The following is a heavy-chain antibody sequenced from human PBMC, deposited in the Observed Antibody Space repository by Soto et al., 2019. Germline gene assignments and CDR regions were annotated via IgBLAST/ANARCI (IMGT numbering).Heavy chain of an antibody. CDR1: GGSISSGDYY. Sequence: SETLSLTCTVSGGSISSGDYYWSWIRQPPGKGLEWIGYIYYSGSTFYNPSLKNRVTISLDTSKIQFSLKLSSVTAASTAVYYCVRAGGDNWLLPWGQGTLVTVSS. V-gene: IGHV4-30-4*01. D-gene: IGHD3-10*01. CDR3: VRAGGDNWLLP. CDR2: IYYSGST. J-gene: IGHJ5*02.